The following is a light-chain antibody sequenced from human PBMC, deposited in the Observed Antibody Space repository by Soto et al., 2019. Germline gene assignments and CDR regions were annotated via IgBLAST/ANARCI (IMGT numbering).Light chain of an antibody. CDR2: EVT. CDR3: SSYTSSSTL. J-gene: IGLJ1*01. Sequence: QSVLTQPAPVSGSPGQSITISCTGTSSDVGTYNYVSWYQQHPGKAPKVMIYEVTYRPSGVSNRFSGSKSGNTASLTISGLQTEDEADYYCSSYTSSSTLFGTGTKGTVL. CDR1: SSDVGTYNY. V-gene: IGLV2-14*01.